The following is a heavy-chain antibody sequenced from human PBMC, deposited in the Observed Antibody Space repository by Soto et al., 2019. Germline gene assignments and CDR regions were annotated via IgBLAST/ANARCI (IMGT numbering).Heavy chain of an antibody. J-gene: IGHJ5*02. Sequence: QVQLVESGGGVVQPGRSLRLSCAGSGFTFSRYAMHWVRQAPGKGLEWVAIISNDGNKKYYADSLKGRVTISRDNSENTWYLQMNSLRPEDTAVYYCATDGGYCSSSSCYDWFDPWGQGTVVTVSS. D-gene: IGHD2-2*01. CDR2: ISNDGNKK. V-gene: IGHV3-30-3*01. CDR3: ATDGGYCSSSSCYDWFDP. CDR1: GFTFSRYA.